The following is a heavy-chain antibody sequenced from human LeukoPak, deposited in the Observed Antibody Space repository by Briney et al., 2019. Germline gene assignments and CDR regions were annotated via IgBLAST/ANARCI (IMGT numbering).Heavy chain of an antibody. V-gene: IGHV4-34*01. J-gene: IGHJ5*02. CDR2: INHSGST. Sequence: SETLSLTCAVYGGSFSGYYWSWIRQPPGKGLEWIGEINHSGSTNYNPSLKSRVTISVDTSKNQFSLKLSSVTAADTAVYYCARARNKNYGELGGWSDPWGQGTLVTVSS. D-gene: IGHD4-17*01. CDR3: ARARNKNYGELGGWSDP. CDR1: GGSFSGYY.